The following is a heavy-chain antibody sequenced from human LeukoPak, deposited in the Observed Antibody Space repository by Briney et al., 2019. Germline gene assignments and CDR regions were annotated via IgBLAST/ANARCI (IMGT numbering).Heavy chain of an antibody. J-gene: IGHJ6*03. CDR3: ARDVAVAGNRYYYYMDV. D-gene: IGHD6-19*01. CDR1: GYTFTSYY. V-gene: IGHV1-46*01. Sequence: ASVKVSCKASGYTFTSYYMHWVRQAPGQGLEWMGIINPSGGSTSYAQKFQGRVTMTRDMSTSTVYMELSSLRSDDTAVYYCARDVAVAGNRYYYYMDVWGKGTTVTVSS. CDR2: INPSGGST.